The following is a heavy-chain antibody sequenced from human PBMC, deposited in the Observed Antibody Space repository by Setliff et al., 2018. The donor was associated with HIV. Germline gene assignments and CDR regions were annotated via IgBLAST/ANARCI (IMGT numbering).Heavy chain of an antibody. D-gene: IGHD2-15*01. CDR1: GGSMSSYF. V-gene: IGHV4-59*08. CDR3: ARQGSWLDS. Sequence: SETLSLTCTVSGGSMSSYFWSWIRQSPGKGLEWIGYSHNNGNTRYNPSLKSRVTISVDTSKNHVSLRLNSVTAADTAVYYCARQGSWLDSWGQGTLVTVSS. J-gene: IGHJ5*01. CDR2: SHNNGNT.